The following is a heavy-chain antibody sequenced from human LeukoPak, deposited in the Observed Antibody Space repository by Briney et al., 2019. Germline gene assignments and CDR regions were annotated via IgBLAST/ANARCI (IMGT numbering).Heavy chain of an antibody. CDR1: GGSISSGDYY. CDR3: ASGYYNFWSGYSYYFDY. V-gene: IGHV4-30-4*01. Sequence: PSETLSLTCTVSGGSISSGDYYWSWIRQPPGKGLEWIGYIYYSGSTYYNPSLKSRVTISVDTSKNQFSLKLSSVTAADTAVYYCASGYYNFWSGYSYYFDYWGQGTLVTVSS. CDR2: IYYSGST. J-gene: IGHJ4*02. D-gene: IGHD3-3*01.